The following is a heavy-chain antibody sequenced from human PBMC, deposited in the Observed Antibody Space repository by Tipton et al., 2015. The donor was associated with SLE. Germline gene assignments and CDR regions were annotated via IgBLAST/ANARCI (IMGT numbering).Heavy chain of an antibody. CDR1: GFTFSSYA. CDR3: AKVADYDYVWGSYRPEYFDY. Sequence: SLRLSCAASGFTFSSYAMSWVRQAPGKGLEWVSTISGSGGSTYYADSVKGRFTISRDNSKNTLYLQMNSLRAEDTAIYYCAKVADYDYVWGSYRPEYFDYWGQGTLVTVSS. V-gene: IGHV3-23*01. D-gene: IGHD3-16*02. J-gene: IGHJ4*02. CDR2: ISGSGGST.